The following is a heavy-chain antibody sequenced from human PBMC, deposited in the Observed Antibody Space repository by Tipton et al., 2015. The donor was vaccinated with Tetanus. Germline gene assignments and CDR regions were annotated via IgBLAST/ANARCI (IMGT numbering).Heavy chain of an antibody. CDR1: GGSVSSRDYY. CDR2: ISYSGFT. D-gene: IGHD1-26*01. Sequence: TLSLTCAVSGGSVSSRDYYWGWIRQPPGKGLEWIGSISYSGFTYYNPSLKGRVAVSVDTSKSQFSLKVSSVTAADTAVYFCARASGSHPSYYYYAADVWGQGTTVTVSS. J-gene: IGHJ6*02. V-gene: IGHV4-39*01. CDR3: ARASGSHPSYYYYAADV.